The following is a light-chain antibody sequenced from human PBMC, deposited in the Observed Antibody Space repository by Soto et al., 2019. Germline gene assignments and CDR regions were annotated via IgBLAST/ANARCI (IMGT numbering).Light chain of an antibody. Sequence: QSALTQPRSVSGSPGQSVTISCTGTSGDVGYYNYVSWYQQHPGKAPKVMIYDVSERPSGVPDRFSGSKSGNTASLTISGLQAEDEADYYCRSYAGSPRYVFGTGIKLTVL. V-gene: IGLV2-11*01. J-gene: IGLJ1*01. CDR2: DVS. CDR3: RSYAGSPRYV. CDR1: SGDVGYYNY.